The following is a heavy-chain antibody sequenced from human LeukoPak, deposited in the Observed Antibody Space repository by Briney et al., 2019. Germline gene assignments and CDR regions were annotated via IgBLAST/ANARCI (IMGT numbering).Heavy chain of an antibody. D-gene: IGHD3-9*01. J-gene: IGHJ5*02. CDR2: IYYSGST. V-gene: IGHV4-59*01. CDR1: GGSISSYY. CDR3: ARDPYDILTGYYTT. Sequence: PSETLSLTCTVSGGSISSYYWSWIRQPPGKGLEWIGYIYYSGSTNYNPSLKSRVTISVDTSKNQFSLKLSSVTAADTAVYYCARDPYDILTGYYTTWGQGTLVTVSS.